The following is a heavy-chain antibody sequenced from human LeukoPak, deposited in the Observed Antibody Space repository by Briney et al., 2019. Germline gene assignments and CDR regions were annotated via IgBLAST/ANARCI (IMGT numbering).Heavy chain of an antibody. V-gene: IGHV3-9*01. J-gene: IGHJ5*02. D-gene: IGHD6-13*01. CDR3: ARDYSSMWRNWFGP. CDR1: GFTFDDYA. Sequence: GGSLRLSCAASGFTFDDYAMHWVRHAPGKGLEWVSGISWNSGSIGYADSVKGRFTISRDNAKNSLYLQMNSLRAEDTALYYCARDYSSMWRNWFGPWGQGTLVTVSS. CDR2: ISWNSGSI.